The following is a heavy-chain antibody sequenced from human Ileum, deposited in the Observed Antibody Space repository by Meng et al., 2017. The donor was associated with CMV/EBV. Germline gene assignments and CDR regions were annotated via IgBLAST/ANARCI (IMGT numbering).Heavy chain of an antibody. CDR3: AKDHKGTDVN. CDR1: GFTFSSYA. CDR2: IYSGGTSA. Sequence: GGSLRLSCAASGFTFSSYAMSWVRQAPGKGLEWVSVIYSGGTSAYYADSVKGRFTISRDNSKNTLYLQMNSLRADDTAVYYCAKDHKGTDVNWGQGNRVTVAS. V-gene: IGHV3-23*03. J-gene: IGHJ4*02. D-gene: IGHD1-1*01.